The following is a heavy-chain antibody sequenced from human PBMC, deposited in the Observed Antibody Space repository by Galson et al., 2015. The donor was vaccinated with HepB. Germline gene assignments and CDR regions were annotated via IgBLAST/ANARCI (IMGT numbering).Heavy chain of an antibody. CDR2: IDPSDSYT. J-gene: IGHJ4*02. V-gene: IGHV5-10-1*01. Sequence: QSGAEVKKPGESLRISCKGSGYSFTSYWISWVRQMPGKGLEWMGRIDPSDSYTNYSPSFQGHVTISADKSISTAYLQWSSLKASDTAMYYCASPRWGSGGGQLAGQFDYWGQGTLVTVSS. D-gene: IGHD2-8*02. CDR3: ASPRWGSGGGQLAGQFDY. CDR1: GYSFTSYW.